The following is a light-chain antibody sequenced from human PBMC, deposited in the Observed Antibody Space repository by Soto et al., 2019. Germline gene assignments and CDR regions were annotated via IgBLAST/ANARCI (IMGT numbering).Light chain of an antibody. V-gene: IGKV3-20*01. J-gene: IGKJ1*01. CDR3: EQYGSSGT. CDR1: QSVSNNY. Sequence: EIVLTHSPGTLSLSPGERATLSCRASQSVSNNYLAWYQQKPGQAPRLLIYGASNRATGIPDRFSGSGSGTEFTLKISRLEPEDFEVYYCEQYGSSGTVGQGTQADIK. CDR2: GAS.